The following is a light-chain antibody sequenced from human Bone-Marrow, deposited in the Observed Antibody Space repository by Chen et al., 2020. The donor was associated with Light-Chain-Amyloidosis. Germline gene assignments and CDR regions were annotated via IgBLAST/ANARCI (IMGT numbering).Light chain of an antibody. CDR2: GSS. CDR3: QQYGTSPLT. Sequence: EIVLTQSPGTLSLSPGEGANLSCRASQTISSNYLTWYQQKFGQAPSLLLYGSSSRATGIPDRFTGSGSGTDFTLTINRLEPEDFAMYYCQQYGTSPLTFGGGTKVEIK. J-gene: IGKJ4*01. V-gene: IGKV3-20*01. CDR1: QTISSNY.